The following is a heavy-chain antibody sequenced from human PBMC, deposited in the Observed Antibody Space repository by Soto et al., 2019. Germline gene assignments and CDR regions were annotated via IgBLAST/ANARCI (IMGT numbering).Heavy chain of an antibody. J-gene: IGHJ6*02. D-gene: IGHD1-1*01. V-gene: IGHV5-10-1*01. CDR3: ARLSQARYFNYGMDV. Sequence: PGEAPKISCKGSGYSFTNYWITWVRQIPGKGLEYMGRVDPSDSDTRYSPSFQGRVTISADKSITTAYLQWSSLKAPDTAIYYCARLSQARYFNYGMDVWGQGTTVTVSS. CDR2: VDPSDSDT. CDR1: GYSFTNYW.